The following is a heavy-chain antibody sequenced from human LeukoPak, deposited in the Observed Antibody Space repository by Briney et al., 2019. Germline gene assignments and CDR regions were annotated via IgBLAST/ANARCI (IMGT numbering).Heavy chain of an antibody. CDR1: GGSISNSNYC. D-gene: IGHD6-19*01. V-gene: IGHV4-39*01. CDR2: FCYSEST. Sequence: PSETLSLTCTVSGGSISNSNYCWGWLRQSPGKGLEWIGSFCYSESTHYNPSLKSRITISVDTSKNQFSLKLRFVTAADPAVYFCATGGGMAVSHIWGQGTLVTVSS. CDR3: ATGGGMAVSHI. J-gene: IGHJ4*02.